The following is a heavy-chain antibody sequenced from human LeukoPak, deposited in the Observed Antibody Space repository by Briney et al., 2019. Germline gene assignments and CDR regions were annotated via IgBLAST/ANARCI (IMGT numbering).Heavy chain of an antibody. D-gene: IGHD3-10*01. V-gene: IGHV3-30*02. CDR3: ARSMVRGAIDAFDI. J-gene: IGHJ3*02. Sequence: GGSLRLSCAASGFTFSSYGMHWVRQAPGKGLEWVAFIRYDGSNKYYADSVKGRFTISRDNSKNTLFLQMNSLRAEDTAVYYCARSMVRGAIDAFDIWGQGTMVTVSS. CDR2: IRYDGSNK. CDR1: GFTFSSYG.